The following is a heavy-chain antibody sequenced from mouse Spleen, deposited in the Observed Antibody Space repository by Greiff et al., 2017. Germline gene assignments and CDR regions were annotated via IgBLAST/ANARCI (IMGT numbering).Heavy chain of an antibody. V-gene: IGHV1-61*01. CDR3: ARRRGGYFDV. Sequence: QVQLQQPGAELVRPGSSVKLSCKASGYTFTSYWMDWVTQRPGHGLEWIGNIYPSDSETHYNQKFKDKATLTVDKSSSTAYMQLSSLTSEDSAVYYCARRRGGYFDVWGAGTTVTVSS. CDR1: GYTFTSYW. CDR2: IYPSDSET. J-gene: IGHJ1*01.